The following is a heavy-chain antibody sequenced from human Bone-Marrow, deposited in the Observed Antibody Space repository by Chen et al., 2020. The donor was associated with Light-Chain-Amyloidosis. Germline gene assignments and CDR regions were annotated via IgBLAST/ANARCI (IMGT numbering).Heavy chain of an antibody. CDR1: GFTFSSYP. CDR3: AKTLQWYPDY. V-gene: IGHV3-23*01. J-gene: IGHJ4*02. Sequence: EVHLLESGGGLVQLGGSLRLSCAASGFTFSSYPMSWVRQAPGKGLEWVSTISAGGGGTYYTDSVKGRFTVSRDNSQNTLSLQMNSLRAEDTAIYYCAKTLQWYPDYWGQGTLVTVSS. CDR2: ISAGGGGT. D-gene: IGHD4-4*01.